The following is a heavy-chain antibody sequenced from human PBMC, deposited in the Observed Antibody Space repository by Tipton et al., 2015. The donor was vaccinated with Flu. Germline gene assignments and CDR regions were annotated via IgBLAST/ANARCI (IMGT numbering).Heavy chain of an antibody. D-gene: IGHD2-15*01. Sequence: LSLTCAASGFTVSNNYMSWVRQAPGKGLEWVSVIYSGGSTYYADSVKGRFTISRDNSKNTLYLQMNSLRAEDTAVYYCAKDLKKYCRGGSCYWDYYGMDVWGQGTTVTVSS. CDR2: IYSGGST. J-gene: IGHJ6*02. V-gene: IGHV3-53*01. CDR3: AKDLKKYCRGGSCYWDYYGMDV. CDR1: GFTVSNNY.